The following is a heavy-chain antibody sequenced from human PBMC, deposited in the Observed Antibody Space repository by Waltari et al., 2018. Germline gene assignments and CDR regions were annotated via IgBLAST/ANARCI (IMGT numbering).Heavy chain of an antibody. D-gene: IGHD1-26*01. V-gene: IGHV3-33*01. J-gene: IGHJ6*02. CDR3: ATAGLPLLPTGGMDV. Sequence: QVQLVESGGGVVQPGRSLRLSCAASGFTFSSYGMHWVRQAPGKGLEWVAVIWYDGSNKYYAGSVKGRFTISRDNSKNTLYLQMNSLRAEDTAVYYCATAGLPLLPTGGMDVWGQGTTVTVSS. CDR2: IWYDGSNK. CDR1: GFTFSSYG.